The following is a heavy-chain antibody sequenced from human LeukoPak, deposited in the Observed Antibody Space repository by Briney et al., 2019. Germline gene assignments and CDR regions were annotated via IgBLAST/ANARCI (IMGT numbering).Heavy chain of an antibody. CDR3: ARDQDMDV. CDR2: ISPYNGDT. Sequence: GASVKVSCKASVYNFINYAVTWVRQAPGQGLEWMGWISPYNGDTNYAQNLQGRVSMTTDTSTSTAYMELRSLRSDDTAVYYCARDQDMDVWGKGTTVTVSS. J-gene: IGHJ6*03. V-gene: IGHV1-18*01. CDR1: VYNFINYA.